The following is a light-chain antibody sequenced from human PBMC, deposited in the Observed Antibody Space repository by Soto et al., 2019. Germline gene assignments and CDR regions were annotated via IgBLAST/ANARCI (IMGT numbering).Light chain of an antibody. CDR2: AAS. V-gene: IGKV1-39*01. Sequence: IQMTQSPSSLSASVGDRVTITCRASQSISSYLNWYLQKPGKAPKLLIYAASSLQSGVPSRFSGSGSGTDFTLTISSLQPEDFATYYCQQSYSTPQTFGQGTKV. CDR1: QSISSY. J-gene: IGKJ1*01. CDR3: QQSYSTPQT.